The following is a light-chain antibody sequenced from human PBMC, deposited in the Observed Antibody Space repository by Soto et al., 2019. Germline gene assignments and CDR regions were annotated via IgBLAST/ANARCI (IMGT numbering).Light chain of an antibody. CDR3: QKYDTAPLT. Sequence: IQITQSPSSLSSSVGDRVTIACWASQGISTYLAWYQQKPGKVPKLLIYAASTLLSGVPSRFSGSGSGTDFTLTISSLQPEDVATYYCQKYDTAPLTFGQGTKVDIK. V-gene: IGKV1-27*01. CDR2: AAS. CDR1: QGISTY. J-gene: IGKJ1*01.